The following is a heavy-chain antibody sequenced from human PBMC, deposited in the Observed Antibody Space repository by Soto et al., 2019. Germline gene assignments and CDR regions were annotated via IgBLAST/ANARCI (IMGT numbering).Heavy chain of an antibody. CDR2: IYYSGTT. V-gene: IGHV4-28*01. J-gene: IGHJ4*02. Sequence: QVQLQESGPGLVKPSDTLSLTCAVSGYSISSSNWWGWIRQPPGKGLEWIGYIYYSGTTYYNPSLTSPVTRAVDTSKNQGSLKLTSVTAVDTAVYYCARREIQGPIDYWGQGTLVTVSS. CDR1: GYSISSSNW. D-gene: IGHD1-26*01. CDR3: ARREIQGPIDY.